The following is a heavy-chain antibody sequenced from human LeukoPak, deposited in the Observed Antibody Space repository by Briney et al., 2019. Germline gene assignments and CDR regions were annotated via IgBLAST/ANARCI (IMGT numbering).Heavy chain of an antibody. CDR1: GGSISSSSYY. J-gene: IGHJ4*02. CDR2: IYYSGST. CDR3: ARGQWLVPFDY. D-gene: IGHD6-19*01. Sequence: PSETLSLTCTVSGGSISSSSYYWGWIRQPPGKGLEWIGSIYYSGSTNYNPSLKSRVTISVDTSKNQFSLKLSSVTAADTAVYFCARGQWLVPFDYWGQGTLVTVSS. V-gene: IGHV4-39*07.